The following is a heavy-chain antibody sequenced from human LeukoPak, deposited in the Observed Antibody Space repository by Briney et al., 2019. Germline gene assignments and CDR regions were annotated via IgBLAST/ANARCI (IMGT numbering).Heavy chain of an antibody. Sequence: ASVEVSCKASGYTFTGNYIHWVRQAPGQGLEWMGWIHPNSGGTNYALKFQGRVTMTRDTSISTAYMELSSLRSDDTAVYYCARDVSDFWSFSKYYYMDVWGKGTTVTVSS. J-gene: IGHJ6*03. CDR2: IHPNSGGT. D-gene: IGHD3-3*01. CDR1: GYTFTGNY. CDR3: ARDVSDFWSFSKYYYMDV. V-gene: IGHV1-2*02.